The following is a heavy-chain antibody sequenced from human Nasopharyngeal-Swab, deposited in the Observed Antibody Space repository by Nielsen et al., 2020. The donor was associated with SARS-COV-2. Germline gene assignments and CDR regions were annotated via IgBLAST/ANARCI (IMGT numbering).Heavy chain of an antibody. V-gene: IGHV1-2*05. Sequence: WVRQAPGQGLEWMGRINPNSGGTNYAQKFQGRVTMTRDTSISTAYMELSRLREEDTEGEEGERATVRKTGGFDYWGQGTLVTVSS. D-gene: IGHD4-11*01. CDR3: ERATVRKTGGFDY. J-gene: IGHJ4*02. CDR2: INPNSGGT.